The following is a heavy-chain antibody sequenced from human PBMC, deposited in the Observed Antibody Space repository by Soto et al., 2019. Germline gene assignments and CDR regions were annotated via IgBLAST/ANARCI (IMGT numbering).Heavy chain of an antibody. J-gene: IGHJ3*01. CDR2: ISYDGSNK. V-gene: IGHV3-30-3*01. CDR1: GFTFSNYA. CDR3: AREWA. Sequence: QVQLVESGGGVVQPGRSLRLSCAASGFTFSNYAMHWVRQAPGKGLEWVAVISYDGSNKYYADSVKGRFSISRDNSKNTLYLQRSSLRPEDTAVYYCAREWAWGQGTMVTVSS. D-gene: IGHD1-26*01.